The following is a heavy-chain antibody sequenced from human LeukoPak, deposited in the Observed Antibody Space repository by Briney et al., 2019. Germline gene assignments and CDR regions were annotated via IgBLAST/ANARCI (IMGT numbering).Heavy chain of an antibody. CDR1: GFTFSTYA. J-gene: IGHJ4*02. CDR3: AKKEGQPFFDY. V-gene: IGHV3-23*01. Sequence: GGSLRLSCAAPGFTFSTYAMSWVRQAPGKGLEWVTAISGSGDGGSGGITYYADSVKGRFTISRDDSKNTLYLQVNSLGAEDTAVYYCAKKEGQPFFDYWGQGTLVTVSS. CDR2: ISGSGDGGSGGIT. D-gene: IGHD1-14*01.